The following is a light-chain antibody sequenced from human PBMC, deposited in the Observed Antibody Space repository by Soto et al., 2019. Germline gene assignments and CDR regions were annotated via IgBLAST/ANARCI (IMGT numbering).Light chain of an antibody. J-gene: IGLJ2*01. CDR2: EVT. V-gene: IGLV2-8*01. CDR3: SAYAGFNNLL. Sequence: QSVLTQPPSASGSPGESVTISCTGSSGDIGAFKYVSWFQQFPGKAPKLIIYEVTERPSGVPGRFSGSKSDNTASLTVSGLQPDDEGIYFCSAYAGFNNLLFGGGTKLTV. CDR1: SGDIGAFKY.